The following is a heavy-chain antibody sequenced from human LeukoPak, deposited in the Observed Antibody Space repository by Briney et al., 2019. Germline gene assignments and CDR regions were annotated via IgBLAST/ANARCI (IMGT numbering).Heavy chain of an antibody. D-gene: IGHD6-19*01. J-gene: IGHJ4*02. V-gene: IGHV4-59*01. CDR2: ISYIGST. CDR1: GDSISNYY. Sequence: PSETLSLTCTVSGDSISNYYWSWIRQPPGKGLEWLGHISYIGSTNYNPSLNSRVTISVDTSKNQFSLRLSSVTAADTAVYFCASSKPGYSSGLVGYWGQGTLVTVPS. CDR3: ASSKPGYSSGLVGY.